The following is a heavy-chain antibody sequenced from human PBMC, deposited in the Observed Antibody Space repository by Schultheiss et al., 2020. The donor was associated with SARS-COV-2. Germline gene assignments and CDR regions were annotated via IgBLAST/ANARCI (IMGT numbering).Heavy chain of an antibody. CDR3: ARMTGATGGSTNTNGYYYGMDV. CDR1: GFTFSDHY. Sequence: GESLKISCAASGFTFSDHYMDWVRQAPGKGLEWVGRTRNKANSYTTEYAASVKGRFTISRDDSKNSLYLQMNSLKTEDTAVYYCARMTGATGGSTNTNGYYYGMDVWGQGTTVTVSS. CDR2: TRNKANSYTT. D-gene: IGHD1-26*01. J-gene: IGHJ6*02. V-gene: IGHV3-72*01.